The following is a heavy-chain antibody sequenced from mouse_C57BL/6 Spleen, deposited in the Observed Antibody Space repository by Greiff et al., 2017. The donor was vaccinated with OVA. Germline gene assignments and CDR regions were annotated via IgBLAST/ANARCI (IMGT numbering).Heavy chain of an antibody. CDR1: GYTFTSYG. Sequence: QVHVKQSGAELARPGASVKLSCKASGYTFTSYGISWVKQRTGQGLEWIGEIYPRSGNTYYNEKFKGKATLTADKSSSTAYMELRSLTSEDSAVYFCARWDYDYGDAMDYWGQGTSVTVSS. V-gene: IGHV1-81*01. CDR2: IYPRSGNT. D-gene: IGHD2-4*01. J-gene: IGHJ4*01. CDR3: ARWDYDYGDAMDY.